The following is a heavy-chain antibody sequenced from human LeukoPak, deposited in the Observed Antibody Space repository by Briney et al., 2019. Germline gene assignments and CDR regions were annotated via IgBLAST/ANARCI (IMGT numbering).Heavy chain of an antibody. J-gene: IGHJ6*03. CDR3: ARDRGGYCSSTSCLYYYYMDV. CDR1: GYTFTGYY. CDR2: INPNSGGT. D-gene: IGHD2-2*01. V-gene: IGHV1-2*02. Sequence: ASVKVSCKASGYTFTGYYMHWVRQAPGQGLEWMGWINPNSGGTNYAQKFQGRVTMTRDTSISTAYMELSRLRSDDTAVYYCARDRGGYCSSTSCLYYYYMDVWGKGTTVTVSS.